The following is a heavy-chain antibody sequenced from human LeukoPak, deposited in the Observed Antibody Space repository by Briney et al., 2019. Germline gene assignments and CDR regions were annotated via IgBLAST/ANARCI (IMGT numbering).Heavy chain of an antibody. Sequence: SETLSLTCTVSGGSISSSSYYWGWIRQPPGKGLEWIGSIYYSGSTYHNPSLKSRVAISVDTSNNQFSLKLSSVTAADKAVYYCARQFGDRTSSWYGRYFDYWGQGALATVSS. D-gene: IGHD6-13*01. CDR3: ARQFGDRTSSWYGRYFDY. V-gene: IGHV4-39*01. J-gene: IGHJ4*02. CDR2: IYYSGST. CDR1: GGSISSSSYY.